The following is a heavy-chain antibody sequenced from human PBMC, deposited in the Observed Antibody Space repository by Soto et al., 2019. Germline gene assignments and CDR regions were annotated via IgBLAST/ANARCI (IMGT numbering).Heavy chain of an antibody. J-gene: IGHJ3*02. D-gene: IGHD3-22*01. Sequence: GGSLRLSCAASGFTFISYAMHWVRQAPCKGLEWVAVISYDGSNKYYADSVKGRFTISRDNSKNTLYLQMNSLRAEDTAVYYCARDIITMIGVTTQNDAFDIWGQETMVTVS. CDR1: GFTFISYA. CDR2: ISYDGSNK. V-gene: IGHV3-30-3*01. CDR3: ARDIITMIGVTTQNDAFDI.